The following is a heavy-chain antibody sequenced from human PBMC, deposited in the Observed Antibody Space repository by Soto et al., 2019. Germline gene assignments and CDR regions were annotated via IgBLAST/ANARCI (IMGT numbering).Heavy chain of an antibody. J-gene: IGHJ4*02. V-gene: IGHV3-53*01. CDR3: ASSRDSGYYVALDY. CDR2: IYSGGST. D-gene: IGHD3-22*01. Sequence: GGSLRLSCAASGFTVSSNYMSWVRQAPGKGLEWVSVIYSGGSTYYADSVKGRFTISRDKSKNTLYLQMSSLRAEDTAVYYCASSRDSGYYVALDYWGQGTLVTVSS. CDR1: GFTVSSNY.